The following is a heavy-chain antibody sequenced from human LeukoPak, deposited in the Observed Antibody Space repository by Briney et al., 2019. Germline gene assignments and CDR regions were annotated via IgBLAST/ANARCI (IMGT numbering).Heavy chain of an antibody. Sequence: RGESLKISCKVSGYIFTSYWIAWVRQMPGKGLECMGIIYPDDSDTKYSPSFQGQVTISADKSINTAYLQWSSLRASDTAMYYCARGSGSYESDYYYGMDVWGQGTTVTVSS. CDR3: ARGSGSYESDYYYGMDV. D-gene: IGHD3-10*01. J-gene: IGHJ6*02. V-gene: IGHV5-51*01. CDR2: IYPDDSDT. CDR1: GYIFTSYW.